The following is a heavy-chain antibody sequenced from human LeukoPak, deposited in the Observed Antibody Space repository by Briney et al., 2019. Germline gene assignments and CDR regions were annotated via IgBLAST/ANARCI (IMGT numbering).Heavy chain of an antibody. Sequence: SETLSLTCAVYGGSFSGYYWSWIRQPPGKGLEWIGEINHSGSTNYNPSPKSRVTISVDTSKNQFSLKLSSVTAAGTAVYSCAREHSYYDSSGYYYGSGYFDYWGQGTLVTVSS. CDR3: AREHSYYDSSGYYYGSGYFDY. D-gene: IGHD3-22*01. V-gene: IGHV4-34*01. J-gene: IGHJ4*02. CDR2: INHSGST. CDR1: GGSFSGYY.